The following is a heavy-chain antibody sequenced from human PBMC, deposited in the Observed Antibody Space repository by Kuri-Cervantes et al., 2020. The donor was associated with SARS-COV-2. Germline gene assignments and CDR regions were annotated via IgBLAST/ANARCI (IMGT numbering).Heavy chain of an antibody. CDR1: GFTFSSCG. V-gene: IGHV3-30*02. Sequence: GESLKISCAASGFTFSSCGMHWVRQAPGKGLEWVAVIWYGGSNKYYADSVKGRFTISRDNSKNTLYLQMNSLRAEDTAVYYCAKDRAPRSSDYFDYWGQGTLVTVSS. CDR3: AKDRAPRSSDYFDY. J-gene: IGHJ4*02. D-gene: IGHD6-25*01. CDR2: IWYGGSNK.